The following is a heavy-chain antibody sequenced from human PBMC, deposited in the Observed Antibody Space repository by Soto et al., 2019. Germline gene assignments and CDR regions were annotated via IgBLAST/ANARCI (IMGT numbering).Heavy chain of an antibody. CDR1: GASISSGDYY. Sequence: QVQLQESGPGLVKPSQTLSLTCTVSGASISSGDYYWTWIRQPPGKGLEWIGSIYYSGNTYYNPSLQSRVTISVDPSNNQFSLKLSSVTAADTAVYYCARASYDSSTYYLDYWGQGTLVTVSS. D-gene: IGHD3-22*01. J-gene: IGHJ4*02. V-gene: IGHV4-30-4*01. CDR3: ARASYDSSTYYLDY. CDR2: IYYSGNT.